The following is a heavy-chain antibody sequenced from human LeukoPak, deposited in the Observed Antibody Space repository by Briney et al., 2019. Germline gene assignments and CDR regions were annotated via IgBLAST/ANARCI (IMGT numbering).Heavy chain of an antibody. J-gene: IGHJ3*01. CDR1: GYTLIELS. Sequence: ASVKVSCKVSGYTLIELSLYWVRQAPGKGLEWMGGFDPEDGETIYAQKFQGRVTMTEDTSTDTAYMELSSLRSEDTAVYYCASPNRNDAFDVWGQGTMVTVSS. V-gene: IGHV1-24*01. D-gene: IGHD1-14*01. CDR2: FDPEDGET. CDR3: ASPNRNDAFDV.